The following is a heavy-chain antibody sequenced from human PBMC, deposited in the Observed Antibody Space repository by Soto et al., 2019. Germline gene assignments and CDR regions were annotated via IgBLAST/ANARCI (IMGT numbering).Heavy chain of an antibody. CDR1: GFVFSNYA. J-gene: IGHJ5*02. D-gene: IGHD6-13*01. Sequence: QMQLVESGGGVVQPGRSLRLSCAVPGFVFSNYAIHWVRQAPGKGLEWVAVMSIDGSKQFYADSLQGRFTISRDNSKNMLFLQMNSLRPEDTAMYYCVRGWVAAPMNNWFDPWGQGTQVTVSS. V-gene: IGHV3-30*04. CDR2: MSIDGSKQ. CDR3: VRGWVAAPMNNWFDP.